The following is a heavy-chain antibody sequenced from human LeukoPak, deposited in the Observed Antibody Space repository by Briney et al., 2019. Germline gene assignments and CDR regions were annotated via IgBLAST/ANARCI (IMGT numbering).Heavy chain of an antibody. CDR2: IWYDGSNK. CDR1: GFTFSSYG. J-gene: IGHJ4*02. V-gene: IGHV3-33*01. Sequence: GRSLRLSCAASGFTFSSYGMHWVRQAPGKGLEWVAVIWYDGSNKYYADSVKGRFTISRDNSKSTLYLQMNSLRAEDTAVYYCAREPTSDYYDSSGYYKTHYFDYWGQGTLVTVSS. CDR3: AREPTSDYYDSSGYYKTHYFDY. D-gene: IGHD3-22*01.